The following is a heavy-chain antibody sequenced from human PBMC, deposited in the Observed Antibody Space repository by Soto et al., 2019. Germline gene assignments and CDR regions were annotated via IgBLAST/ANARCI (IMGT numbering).Heavy chain of an antibody. Sequence: SETLSLTCAVYGGSFSGYYWSWIRQPPGKGLEWIGEINHSGSTNYIPSLKSRVTISVDTSKNQFSLKLSSVTAADTAVYYCARAPRNYGSGSYYRVGSAFDIWGQGTMVTVSS. V-gene: IGHV4-34*01. D-gene: IGHD3-10*01. CDR1: GGSFSGYY. CDR3: ARAPRNYGSGSYYRVGSAFDI. CDR2: INHSGST. J-gene: IGHJ3*02.